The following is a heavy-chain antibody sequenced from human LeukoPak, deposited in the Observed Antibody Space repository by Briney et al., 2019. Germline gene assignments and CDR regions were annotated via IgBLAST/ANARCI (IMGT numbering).Heavy chain of an antibody. J-gene: IGHJ3*02. Sequence: GESRKISCKGSGYSFTNYWIAWVRQMPGKGLEWMGIIYPGDSYTRYSPSFQGQVTISADKSISTAYLQWSSLKASDTATYYCARLRGNIWPGTFDIWGQGTMVTVSS. D-gene: IGHD3/OR15-3a*01. CDR2: IYPGDSYT. V-gene: IGHV5-51*01. CDR3: ARLRGNIWPGTFDI. CDR1: GYSFTNYW.